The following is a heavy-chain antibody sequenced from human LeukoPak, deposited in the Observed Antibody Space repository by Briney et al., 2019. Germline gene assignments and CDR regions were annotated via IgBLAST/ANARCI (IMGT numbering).Heavy chain of an antibody. Sequence: ASVKVSCKASGGTFSSYAISWVRQAPGQGLEWMGRIISILGIANYALKFQGRVTITADKSTSTAYMELSSLRSEDTAVYYCAREGIAAAGFDYWGQGTLVTVSS. V-gene: IGHV1-69*04. D-gene: IGHD6-13*01. CDR2: IISILGIA. CDR3: AREGIAAAGFDY. J-gene: IGHJ4*02. CDR1: GGTFSSYA.